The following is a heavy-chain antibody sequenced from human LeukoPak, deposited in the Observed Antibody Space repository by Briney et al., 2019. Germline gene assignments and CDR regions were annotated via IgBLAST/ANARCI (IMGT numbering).Heavy chain of an antibody. CDR1: GFSFSTYG. CDR3: ARDRAVVTQGRYGMDV. CDR2: VSYDGNNK. J-gene: IGHJ6*02. Sequence: GSLSLSCAASGFSFSTYGMHWVRQAPGKGLEWVAVVSYDGNNKYYADSVKGRFTISRDNSKNTLYLQMNSLRAEDTAVYYCARDRAVVTQGRYGMDVWGQGTTVTVSS. V-gene: IGHV3-30*03. D-gene: IGHD3-22*01.